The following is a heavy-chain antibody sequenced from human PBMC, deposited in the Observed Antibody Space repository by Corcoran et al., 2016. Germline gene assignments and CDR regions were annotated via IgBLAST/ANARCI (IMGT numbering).Heavy chain of an antibody. D-gene: IGHD2-21*01. V-gene: IGHV4-34*01. CDR1: GGSFSGYY. J-gene: IGHJ4*02. Sequence: QVQLQQWGAGLLKPSETLSLTCAVYGGSFSGYYWSWIRQPPGKGLEWIGEINHSGSTNYNPSLKSRVTISVDTSKNQFSLKLSSVTAADPAVYYWARGIGEPRGRFDYWGQGTLVTVSS. CDR3: ARGIGEPRGRFDY. CDR2: INHSGST.